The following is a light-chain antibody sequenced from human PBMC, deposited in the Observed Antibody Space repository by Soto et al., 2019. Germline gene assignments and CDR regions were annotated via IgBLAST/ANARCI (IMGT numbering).Light chain of an antibody. Sequence: DIQMTQSPSCLSASVGDTVNIACRTSQSISIYLNWYQQKPGKAPKLLIYSASILQVGVPARFSGSGSGTDFTLTLISLQPEDFATYYCQQSFSTLWTFGQGTKVDIK. CDR3: QQSFSTLWT. V-gene: IGKV1-39*01. CDR2: SAS. CDR1: QSISIY. J-gene: IGKJ1*01.